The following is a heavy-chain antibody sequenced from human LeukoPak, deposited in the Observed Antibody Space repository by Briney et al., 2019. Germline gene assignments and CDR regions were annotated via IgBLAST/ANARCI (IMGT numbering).Heavy chain of an antibody. CDR1: GGSISSSSYY. D-gene: IGHD4-23*01. J-gene: IGHJ4*02. CDR3: ARGWQLSDYFDY. V-gene: IGHV4-39*01. CDR2: IYYSGST. Sequence: PSETLSLTCTVFGGSISSSSYYWGWIRQPPGKGLEWIGSIYYSGSTYYNPSLKSRVTISKDTSKNQFSLKLSFVTAADTAVYFCARGWQLSDYFDYWGQGTLVTVSS.